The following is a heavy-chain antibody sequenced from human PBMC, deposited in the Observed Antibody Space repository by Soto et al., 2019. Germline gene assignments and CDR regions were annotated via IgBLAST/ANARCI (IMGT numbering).Heavy chain of an antibody. Sequence: GGSLRLSCAASGFTFSDHHMDWVRQAPGKGLEWVGRSRNKVASYTTEYAASVKGRFNISRDDSKNSLYLQMNSLKTEDTAVYYCGRGYIVQLERRYPSYGLDVWGQGTTVTVSS. J-gene: IGHJ6*02. V-gene: IGHV3-72*01. D-gene: IGHD1-1*01. CDR2: SRNKVASYTT. CDR1: GFTFSDHH. CDR3: GRGYIVQLERRYPSYGLDV.